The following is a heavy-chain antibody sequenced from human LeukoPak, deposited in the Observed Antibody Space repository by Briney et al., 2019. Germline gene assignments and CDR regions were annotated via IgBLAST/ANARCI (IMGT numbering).Heavy chain of an antibody. CDR3: AKLMSSAVDY. Sequence: PGGSLRLSCAASGFTFSSYAMTWVRQAPGKGLEWVSSISGSGVNTYYADSVEGRFTISRDNSKNTLYLQMNSLRAEDTAIYYCAKLMSSAVDYWGQGTLVTVSS. CDR2: ISGSGVNT. J-gene: IGHJ4*02. D-gene: IGHD3-3*01. CDR1: GFTFSSYA. V-gene: IGHV3-23*01.